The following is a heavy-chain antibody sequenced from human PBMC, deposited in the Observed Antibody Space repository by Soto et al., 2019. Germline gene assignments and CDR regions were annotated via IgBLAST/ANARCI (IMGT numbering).Heavy chain of an antibody. J-gene: IGHJ6*03. Sequence: SQTLSLTCAISGDRVSSNSAAWNWIRQSPSRGLEWLGRTYYRSKWYNDYAVSVKSRITINPDTSKNQFSLQLNSVTPEDTAVYYCAREGYCTNGVCYMDRDPPYYYYYYMDVWGKGTTVTVSS. V-gene: IGHV6-1*01. D-gene: IGHD2-8*01. CDR1: GDRVSSNSAA. CDR3: AREGYCTNGVCYMDRDPPYYYYYYMDV. CDR2: TYYRSKWYN.